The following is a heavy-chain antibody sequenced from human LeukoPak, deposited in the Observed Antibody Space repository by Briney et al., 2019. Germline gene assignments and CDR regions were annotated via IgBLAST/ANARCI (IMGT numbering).Heavy chain of an antibody. CDR2: ISGSGGST. V-gene: IGHV3-23*01. Sequence: GGSLRLSCAASGFTFSSYAMSWVRQAPGKGLEWVSAISGSGGSTYYADSVKGRFTISRDNSKNTLYLQMNSLRAEDTAVYYCAKDGLTYYDILTGYFDYWGQGTLVTVSS. D-gene: IGHD3-9*01. J-gene: IGHJ4*02. CDR3: AKDGLTYYDILTGYFDY. CDR1: GFTFSSYA.